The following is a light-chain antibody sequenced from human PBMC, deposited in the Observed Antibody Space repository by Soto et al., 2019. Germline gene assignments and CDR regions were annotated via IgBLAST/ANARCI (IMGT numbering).Light chain of an antibody. J-gene: IGKJ5*01. V-gene: IGKV1-39*01. CDR3: QQSYSNPIT. Sequence: DIQMTQSPSSLSASVGDRVTITCRASQSITIYLNWYQQKPGKAPNPLFYSSFSLESGVPSSFSVSGSGTDFTLTISSLQPKDFATYYCQQSYSNPITFGQGPRLEIK. CDR2: SSF. CDR1: QSITIY.